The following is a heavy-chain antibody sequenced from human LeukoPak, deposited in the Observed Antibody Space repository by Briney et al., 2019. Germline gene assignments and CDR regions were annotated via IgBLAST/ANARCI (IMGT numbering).Heavy chain of an antibody. CDR1: AYTFTSYY. Sequence: GASVKVSCKASAYTFTSYYMHWVRQAPGQGLEWMGIINPSGGGTTYAQKFQGRVTMTRDTSTSTVSLELTSLTSEDTAVYYCARVNYYYDSSSDLAYWGQGTLVTVFS. D-gene: IGHD3-22*01. CDR3: ARVNYYYDSSSDLAY. V-gene: IGHV1-46*01. J-gene: IGHJ4*02. CDR2: INPSGGGT.